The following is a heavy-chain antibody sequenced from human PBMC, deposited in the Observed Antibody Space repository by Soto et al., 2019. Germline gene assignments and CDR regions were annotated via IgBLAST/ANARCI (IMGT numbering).Heavy chain of an antibody. CDR1: GGTFSSYA. J-gene: IGHJ6*02. CDR2: IIPIFGTA. CDR3: ARSGSVVLVPAAPDMDV. V-gene: IGHV1-69*13. Sequence: SVKVSCKASGGTFSSYAISWVRQAPGQGLEWMGGIIPIFGTANYAQKFQGRVTITADESTSTAYMELSSLRSEDTAVYYCARSGSVVLVPAAPDMDVWGQGTTVTVS. D-gene: IGHD2-2*01.